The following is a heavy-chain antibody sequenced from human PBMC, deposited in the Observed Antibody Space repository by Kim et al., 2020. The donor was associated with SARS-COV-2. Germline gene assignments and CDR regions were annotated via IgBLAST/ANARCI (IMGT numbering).Heavy chain of an antibody. V-gene: IGHV4-59*01. CDR2: IYYSGRT. CDR1: GGSISSYY. Sequence: SETLSLTCTVSGGSISSYYWSWIRQPPGKVLEWIGSIYYSGRTNYNPSPKSRVTISVDTSKNQFSLNLSSLTAADTAVNYCPRDHREWLQYTADWYFDL. CDR3: PRDHREWLQYTADWYFDL. J-gene: IGHJ2*01. D-gene: IGHD3-3*01.